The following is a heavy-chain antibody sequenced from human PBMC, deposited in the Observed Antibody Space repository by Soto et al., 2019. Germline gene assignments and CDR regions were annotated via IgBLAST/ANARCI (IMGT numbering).Heavy chain of an antibody. J-gene: IGHJ5*02. V-gene: IGHV4-59*06. Sequence: SETLSLTCTVSGGSISSYYWSWIRQHPGKGLEWIGFIYYSGSTYYNPSLKSRVTISVDTSKNQFSLKLSSVTAADTAVYYCARTLFGRGNWFDPWGQGTLVTVSS. CDR3: ARTLFGRGNWFDP. D-gene: IGHD3-10*01. CDR1: GGSISSYY. CDR2: IYYSGST.